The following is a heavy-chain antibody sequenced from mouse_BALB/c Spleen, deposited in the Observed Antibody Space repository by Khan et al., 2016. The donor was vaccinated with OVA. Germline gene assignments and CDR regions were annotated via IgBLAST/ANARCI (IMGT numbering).Heavy chain of an antibody. Sequence: EVQLVESGGDVVKPGGSLKLSCAASGFTFSTYGMSWVRQTPDKRLEWVATVSTGGHYTYYPDTVKGRFTISRDNAKNTLYLQMSSLKSEDTAMFYCARLAYYYDSEGFAYWGRETLVPVSA. CDR3: ARLAYYYDSEGFAY. J-gene: IGHJ3*01. D-gene: IGHD1-1*01. CDR2: VSTGGHYT. V-gene: IGHV5-6*01. CDR1: GFTFSTYG.